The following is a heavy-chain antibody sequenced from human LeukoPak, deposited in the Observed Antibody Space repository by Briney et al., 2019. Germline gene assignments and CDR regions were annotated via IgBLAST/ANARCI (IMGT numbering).Heavy chain of an antibody. V-gene: IGHV3-74*01. D-gene: IGHD2-8*02. CDR3: ARNWWGIDY. CDR2: INSDGSGT. Sequence: GGSLRLSCAASGFTFSSYWMHWVRQAPGKGLVWVSRINSDGSGTGYADSAEGRFTISRDNAKNMLYLQMNSLTDEDTGVYYCARNWWGIDYWGQGTLVTVSS. CDR1: GFTFSSYW. J-gene: IGHJ4*02.